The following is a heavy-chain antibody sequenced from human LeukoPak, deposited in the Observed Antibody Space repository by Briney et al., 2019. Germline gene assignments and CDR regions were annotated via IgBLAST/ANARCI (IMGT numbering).Heavy chain of an antibody. CDR3: AREGGFYRPLDY. Sequence: SETLSLTCDVSGGSVTSTNWWTWFRQPPGKGLEWIGEVHLDGRTNYNPSLKSRLVMSADLPENHISLKLTSVTTADTAVYYCAREGGFYRPLDYSGQGTLVTVYS. J-gene: IGHJ4*02. CDR2: VHLDGRT. V-gene: IGHV4-4*02. CDR1: GGSVTSTNW. D-gene: IGHD6-25*01.